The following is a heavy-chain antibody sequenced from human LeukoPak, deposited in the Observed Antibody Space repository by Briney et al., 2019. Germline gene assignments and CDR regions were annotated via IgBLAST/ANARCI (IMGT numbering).Heavy chain of an antibody. CDR1: GGTFSSYA. CDR3: ARAGYGGNEHYYYYMDV. Sequence: ASVKVSCKASGGTFSSYAISWVRQAPGQGLEWMGGIIPIFGTANYAQKFQGRVTITADESTSTAYMELSSLRSEDTAVYYCARAGYGGNEHYYYYMDVWGKGTTVTVSS. CDR2: IIPIFGTA. V-gene: IGHV1-69*13. D-gene: IGHD4-23*01. J-gene: IGHJ6*03.